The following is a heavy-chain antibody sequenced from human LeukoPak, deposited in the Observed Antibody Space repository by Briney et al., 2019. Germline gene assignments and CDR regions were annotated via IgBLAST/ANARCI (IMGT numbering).Heavy chain of an antibody. V-gene: IGHV4-59*01. Sequence: SETLSLTCTVSGGSISSYYWSWIRQPPGKGLEWIGYIYYSGSTNYNPSLKSRVTTSVDTSKNQFSLKLSSVTAADTAVYYCARAPSGSYYDDYYYMDVWGKGTTVTVSS. CDR3: ARAPSGSYYDDYYYMDV. J-gene: IGHJ6*03. CDR2: IYYSGST. D-gene: IGHD1-26*01. CDR1: GGSISSYY.